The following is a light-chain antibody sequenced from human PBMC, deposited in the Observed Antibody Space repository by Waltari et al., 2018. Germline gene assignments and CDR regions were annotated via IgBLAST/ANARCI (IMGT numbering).Light chain of an antibody. J-gene: IGKJ4*01. V-gene: IGKV3-11*01. CDR2: DTS. CDR3: QQRADWPLT. CDR1: QSVTRY. Sequence: EIVLTQSPGTLSLSPGERATLSCRASQSVTRYLAWYQQKPGLAPRLLIYDTSNRATGIPARFIGSGSGTDFSLTMTSLESEDFAVYYCQQRADWPLTFGGGTKVEIK.